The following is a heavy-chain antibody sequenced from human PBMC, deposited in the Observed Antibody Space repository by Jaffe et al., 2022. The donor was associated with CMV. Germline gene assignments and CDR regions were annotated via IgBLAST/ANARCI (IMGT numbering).Heavy chain of an antibody. V-gene: IGHV4-59*01. CDR1: GGSISGFY. CDR3: ARSYCSGGSCYGGIDY. J-gene: IGHJ4*02. Sequence: QVQLQESGPGLVKPSETLSLTCSVSGGSISGFYWSWIRQPPGKGLEWIGYILYSGYTNYNPSLKNRVTISVDTSKNQFSLTLNSVTAADTAVYYCARSYCSGGSCYGGIDYWGQGTLVTVSS. CDR2: ILYSGYT. D-gene: IGHD2-15*01.